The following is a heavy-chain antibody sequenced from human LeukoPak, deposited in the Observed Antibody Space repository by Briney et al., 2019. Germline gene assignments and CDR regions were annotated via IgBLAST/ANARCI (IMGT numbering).Heavy chain of an antibody. CDR2: ISGSGGST. CDR3: AKGGLGTAMVCNFDY. D-gene: IGHD5-18*01. Sequence: AGGSLRLSCAASGFTFSSYAMSWVRQAPGKGLEWVSAISGSGGSTYYADSVKGRFTISRDNSKNTLYLQMNSLRAEDTAVYYCAKGGLGTAMVCNFDYWGQGTLVTVSS. J-gene: IGHJ4*02. V-gene: IGHV3-23*01. CDR1: GFTFSSYA.